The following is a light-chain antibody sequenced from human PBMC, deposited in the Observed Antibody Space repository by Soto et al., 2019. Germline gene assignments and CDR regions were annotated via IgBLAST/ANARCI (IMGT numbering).Light chain of an antibody. CDR2: GNS. CDR1: SSNIGAGYD. V-gene: IGLV1-40*01. CDR3: QSYDSSLSGYAV. Sequence: QSARTQPPSVPGAPGQRVTISCTGSSSNIGAGYDVHWYQQLPGTAPKLLIYGNSNRPSGVPDRFSGSKSGTSASLAITGLQAEDEADYYCQSYDSSLSGYAVFGGGTQLTVL. J-gene: IGLJ7*01.